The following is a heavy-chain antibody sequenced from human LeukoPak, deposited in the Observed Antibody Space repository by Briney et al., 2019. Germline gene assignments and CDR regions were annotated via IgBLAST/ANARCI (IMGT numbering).Heavy chain of an antibody. CDR3: ATGGGYGDYGPKYFQH. CDR2: FDPEDGET. V-gene: IGHV1-24*01. Sequence: ASVKVSCKVSGYTLTELSMHWVRQAPGKGLEWMGGFDPEDGETIYAQKFQGRVTMTEDTSTDTAYMGLSSLRSEDTAVYYCATGGGYGDYGPKYFQHWGQGTLVTVSS. J-gene: IGHJ1*01. D-gene: IGHD4-17*01. CDR1: GYTLTELS.